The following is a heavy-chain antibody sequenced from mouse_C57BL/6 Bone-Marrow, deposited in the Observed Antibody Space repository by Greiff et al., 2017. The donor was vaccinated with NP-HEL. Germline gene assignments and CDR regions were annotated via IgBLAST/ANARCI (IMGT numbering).Heavy chain of an antibody. CDR1: GFTFSSYG. CDR3: ARHRGDCRLFDY. Sequence: DVQLVESGGDLVKPGGSLKLSCAASGFTFSSYGMSWVRQTPDKRLEWVATISSGGSYTYYPDSVKGRFTISRDNAKNTLYLQMSSLKSEDTAMYYCARHRGDCRLFDYWGQGTTLTVSS. CDR2: ISSGGSYT. D-gene: IGHD3-3*01. J-gene: IGHJ2*01. V-gene: IGHV5-6*01.